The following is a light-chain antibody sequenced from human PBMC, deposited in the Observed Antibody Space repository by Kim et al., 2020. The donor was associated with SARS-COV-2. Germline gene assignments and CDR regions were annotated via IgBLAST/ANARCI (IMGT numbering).Light chain of an antibody. CDR1: QSITNH. Sequence: AAVGDRVTITCRASQSITNHLNWYQHKSGRAPKLLISDASSLQSGVPSRFSGTGSGTDFTLTISSLQPEDFATYYCQQSYRTSITFGQGTRLEIK. V-gene: IGKV1-39*01. J-gene: IGKJ5*01. CDR3: QQSYRTSIT. CDR2: DAS.